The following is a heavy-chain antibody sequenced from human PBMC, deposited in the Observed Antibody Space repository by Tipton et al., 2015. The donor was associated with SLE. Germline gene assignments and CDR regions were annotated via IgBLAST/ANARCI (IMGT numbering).Heavy chain of an antibody. CDR1: GGSFNGYY. CDR3: ARATNWNSAAYYFDL. J-gene: IGHJ4*02. V-gene: IGHV4-34*01. D-gene: IGHD1-1*01. Sequence: TLSLTCAVYGGSFNGYYWSWVRQPPGKGLEWIGEINHSGSTSYNPSLKSRVTIVVDTSKIQFSLKLNSVTAADTAFYYCARATNWNSAAYYFDLWGQGTLVTVSS. CDR2: INHSGST.